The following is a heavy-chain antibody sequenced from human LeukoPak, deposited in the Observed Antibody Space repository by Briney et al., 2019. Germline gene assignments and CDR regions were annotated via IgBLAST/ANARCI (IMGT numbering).Heavy chain of an antibody. CDR1: GFTVSSNY. V-gene: IGHV3-53*01. CDR2: IYSGGST. D-gene: IGHD5-18*01. CDR3: ATNTAIVYYYYGMDV. Sequence: PGGSLRLSCAASGFTVSSNYMSWVRQAPGKGLEWVSVIYSGGSTYYADSVKGRFTISRDNSKNTLYLQMNSLRAEDTAVYYCATNTAIVYYYYGMDVWGQGTTVTVSS. J-gene: IGHJ6*02.